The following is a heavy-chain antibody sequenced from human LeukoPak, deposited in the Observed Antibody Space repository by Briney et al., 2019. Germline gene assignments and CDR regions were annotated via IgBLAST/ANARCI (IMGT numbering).Heavy chain of an antibody. CDR2: TYYRSKWYN. CDR3: TRGSYSTGWYVY. CDR1: GDSVSSNSAA. D-gene: IGHD6-19*01. Sequence: SQTLSLTCAISGDSVSSNSAAWNWIRQSPSRGLEWLGRTYYRSKWYNDHAVSVKSRITINPDTSKNQFSLHLNSVTPEDTAVYFCTRGSYSTGWYVYWGQGTLVTVSS. V-gene: IGHV6-1*01. J-gene: IGHJ4*02.